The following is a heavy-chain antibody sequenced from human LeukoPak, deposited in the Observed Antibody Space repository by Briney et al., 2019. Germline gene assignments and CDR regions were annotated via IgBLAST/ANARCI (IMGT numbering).Heavy chain of an antibody. D-gene: IGHD4-11*01. CDR1: GYTFTNYG. CDR3: ARYDYSNLDMAEYFQH. J-gene: IGHJ1*01. V-gene: IGHV1-2*02. Sequence: GASVKVSCKASGYTFTNYGISWVRQAPGQGLEWMGWINPNSGGTNYAQKFQGRVTMTRDTSISTAYMELSRLRSDDTAVYYCARYDYSNLDMAEYFQHWGQGTLVTVSS. CDR2: INPNSGGT.